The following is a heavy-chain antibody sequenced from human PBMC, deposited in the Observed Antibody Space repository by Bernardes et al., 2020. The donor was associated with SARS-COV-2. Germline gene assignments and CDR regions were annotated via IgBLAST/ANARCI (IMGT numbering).Heavy chain of an antibody. V-gene: IGHV3-7*01. CDR1: GFTFSSYW. Sequence: GGSLRLSCAASGFTFSSYWMSWVRQAPGKGLEWVSNIKGDGSPRSSVDSVRGRFTISRDNAKNLLYLQMNSLRAEDTAVYYCARVGYYDTSGYYYEYYFDYWGQGTLVTVSS. D-gene: IGHD3-22*01. CDR2: IKGDGSPR. J-gene: IGHJ4*02. CDR3: ARVGYYDTSGYYYEYYFDY.